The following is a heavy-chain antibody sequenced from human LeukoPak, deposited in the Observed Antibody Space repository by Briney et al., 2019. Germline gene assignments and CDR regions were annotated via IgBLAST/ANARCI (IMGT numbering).Heavy chain of an antibody. CDR1: GYSISSGYY. CDR2: INHSGST. J-gene: IGHJ4*02. CDR3: AAPETYYYDSSGYHPPN. Sequence: SETLSLTCAVSGYSISSGYYWGWIRQPPGKGLEWIGEINHSGSTNYNPSLKSRVTISVDTSKNQFSLKLSSVTAADTAVYYCAAPETYYYDSSGYHPPNWGQGTLVTVSS. V-gene: IGHV4-38-2*01. D-gene: IGHD3-22*01.